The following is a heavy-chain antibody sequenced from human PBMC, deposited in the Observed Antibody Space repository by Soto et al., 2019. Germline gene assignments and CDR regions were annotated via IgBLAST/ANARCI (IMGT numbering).Heavy chain of an antibody. J-gene: IGHJ4*02. V-gene: IGHV4-39*02. CDR2: IYYSGST. Sequence: PSETLSLTCTVSGGSISSSSYYWGWIRQPPGKGLEWIGSIYYSGSTYYNPSLKSRVTISVDTSKNQFSLKLTSVTAADTAEYYCARDKITGLFDYWGQGTLVTVSS. D-gene: IGHD2-8*02. CDR3: ARDKITGLFDY. CDR1: GGSISSSSYY.